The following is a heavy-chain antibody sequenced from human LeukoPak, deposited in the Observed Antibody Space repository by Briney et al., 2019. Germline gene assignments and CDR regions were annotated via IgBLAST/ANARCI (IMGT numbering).Heavy chain of an antibody. CDR1: GFTFSSYG. CDR2: ISYDGSNK. CDR3: AKDVDPFGSGSYVEGFDY. Sequence: PGRSLRLSCAASGFTFSSYGMHWVRQAPGKGLKWVAVISYDGSNKYYADSVKGRFTISRDNSKNTLYLQMNSLRAEDTAVYYCAKDVDPFGSGSYVEGFDYWGQGTLVTVSS. D-gene: IGHD3-10*01. V-gene: IGHV3-30*18. J-gene: IGHJ4*02.